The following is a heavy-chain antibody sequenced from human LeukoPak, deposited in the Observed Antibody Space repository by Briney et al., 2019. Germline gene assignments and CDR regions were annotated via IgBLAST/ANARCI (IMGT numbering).Heavy chain of an antibody. CDR1: GGSISSGDYY. Sequence: SETLSLTCTVSGGSISSGDYYWSWIRQPPGKGLEYIGYIYYSGSTYYNPSLKSRITISVDTSKNQFSLKLSSVTAADTAVYYCARHFYGDYDPYNWFDPWGQGTLVTVSS. V-gene: IGHV4-30-4*01. CDR3: ARHFYGDYDPYNWFDP. J-gene: IGHJ5*02. CDR2: IYYSGST. D-gene: IGHD4-17*01.